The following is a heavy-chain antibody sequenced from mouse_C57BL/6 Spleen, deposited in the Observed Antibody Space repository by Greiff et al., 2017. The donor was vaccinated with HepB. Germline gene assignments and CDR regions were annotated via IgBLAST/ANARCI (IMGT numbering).Heavy chain of an antibody. CDR1: GYALSSSW. D-gene: IGHD1-3*01. CDR3: ARSDNSWFAY. V-gene: IGHV1-82*01. CDR2: IYPGDGDT. J-gene: IGHJ3*01. Sequence: QVQLKESGPELVKPGASVKISCKASGYALSSSWMNWVKQRPGKGLEWIGRIYPGDGDTNYNGKFKGNATLTADKSSSTAYMDHSSLTSETSAVSFCARSDNSWFAYWGQGTLVTVSA.